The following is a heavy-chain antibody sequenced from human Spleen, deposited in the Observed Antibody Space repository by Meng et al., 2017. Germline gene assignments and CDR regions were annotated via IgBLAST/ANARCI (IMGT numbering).Heavy chain of an antibody. D-gene: IGHD4-11*01. CDR1: GGSFSDYY. CDR2: INHRGNT. V-gene: IGHV4-34*09. Sequence: QVQRQASGPGLVKPSQTLSLTCVVSGGSFSDYYWSWTRQPPGKGLEWIGEINHRGNTNYNSFLESRVTISVDTSQNSLSLKLSSVTAADSAVYYCARGPTTVAHDFDYWGQGTLVTVSS. CDR3: ARGPTTVAHDFDY. J-gene: IGHJ4*02.